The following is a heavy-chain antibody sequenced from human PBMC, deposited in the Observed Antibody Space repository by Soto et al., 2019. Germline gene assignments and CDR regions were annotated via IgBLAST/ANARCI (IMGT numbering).Heavy chain of an antibody. V-gene: IGHV4-59*01. CDR2: IYYSGST. CDR3: ARDPGSGSYYGWFDP. Sequence: SETLSLTCTFSGGSISNYYWNLIRQPPGKGLEWIGYIYYSGSTNYNPSLKSRVTISVDTSKNQFSLKLSSVTAADTAVYYCARDPGSGSYYGWFDPWGQGTLVTVSS. J-gene: IGHJ5*02. CDR1: GGSISNYY. D-gene: IGHD3-10*01.